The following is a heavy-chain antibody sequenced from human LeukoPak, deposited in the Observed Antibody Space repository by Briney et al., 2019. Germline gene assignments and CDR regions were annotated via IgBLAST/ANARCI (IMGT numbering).Heavy chain of an antibody. CDR1: GFTLGDYA. CDR2: IRSKAYGGTT. V-gene: IGHV3-49*04. D-gene: IGHD6-13*01. Sequence: GGSLRLSCTASGFTLGDYAMSWVRQAPGKGLEWVGFIRSKAYGGTTEYAASVKGRFTISRDDSKSIAYLQMNSLKTEDTAVYYCTRDGRIAAAGAYYYYYMDVWGKGTTVTISS. CDR3: TRDGRIAAAGAYYYYYMDV. J-gene: IGHJ6*03.